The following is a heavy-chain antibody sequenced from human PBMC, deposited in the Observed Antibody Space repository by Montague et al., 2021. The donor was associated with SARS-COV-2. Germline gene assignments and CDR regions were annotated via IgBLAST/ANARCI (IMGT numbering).Heavy chain of an antibody. J-gene: IGHJ6*02. Sequence: SETLSLTCAVYGGSFSVYYWSWIRQPPGKGLEWIGEINHSGSTNYNPSLKSRVTISVDTSKNQFSLKLSSVTAADTAVYYCARGRRILLWFGELLSGGDYYGMDVWGQGTTVTVSS. D-gene: IGHD3-10*01. CDR3: ARGRRILLWFGELLSGGDYYGMDV. CDR1: GGSFSVYY. V-gene: IGHV4-34*01. CDR2: INHSGST.